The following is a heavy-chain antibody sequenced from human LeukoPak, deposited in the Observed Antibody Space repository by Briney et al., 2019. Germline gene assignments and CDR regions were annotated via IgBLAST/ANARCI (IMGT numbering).Heavy chain of an antibody. V-gene: IGHV3-7*01. CDR2: IKQDGSEK. CDR1: GFTFSGYW. J-gene: IGHJ6*02. Sequence: GGSLRLSCAASGFTFSGYWVSWVRQAPGKGLEWAANIKQDGSEKCYVDSVKGRFTISRDNAKNSLYLQMNSLRAEDTAVYYCARDRFGTGYYYYGMDVWGQGTTVTVSS. CDR3: ARDRFGTGYYYYGMDV. D-gene: IGHD3-10*01.